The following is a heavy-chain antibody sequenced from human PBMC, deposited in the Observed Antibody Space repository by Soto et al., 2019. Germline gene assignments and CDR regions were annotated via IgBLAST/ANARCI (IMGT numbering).Heavy chain of an antibody. Sequence: GGSLRLSCAASGFSISRSAMRWVRQAPGKGLEWVAVIAYDGSNRWYADSAKGRFTISRDNSKNTVYLQMSSLRGEDTAVYYCARDLQAGTDNVNWFAPWGQGTLVTVSS. V-gene: IGHV3-30*04. CDR1: GFSISRSA. J-gene: IGHJ5*02. CDR2: IAYDGSNR. CDR3: ARDLQAGTDNVNWFAP. D-gene: IGHD1-1*01.